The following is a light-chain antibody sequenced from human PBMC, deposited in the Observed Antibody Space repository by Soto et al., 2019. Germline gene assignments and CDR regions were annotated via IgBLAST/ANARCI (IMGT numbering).Light chain of an antibody. CDR3: TSYAGGNNV. J-gene: IGLJ1*01. V-gene: IGLV2-8*01. CDR2: EVN. CDR1: SSDVGGYNY. Sequence: QSVLTQPPSASGSPGQSVTISCTGTSSDVGGYNYVSWYQQHRGKVPKLMVYEVNKRPSGVPDRFSGSKSGNTASLTVSGLQAEDEADYYCTSYAGGNNVFGTGTKLTVL.